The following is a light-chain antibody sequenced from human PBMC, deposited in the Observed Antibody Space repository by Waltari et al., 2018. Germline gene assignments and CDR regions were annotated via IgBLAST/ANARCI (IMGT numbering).Light chain of an antibody. CDR3: CSYAGSSTFGV. J-gene: IGLJ3*02. Sequence: QSALPQPASVPGSPGQSVTISCTVTSRDVGSCKLVSWYQHSPGKAPKLMIYEGSKRPSGVSNRFSGSKSGNTASLTICGLQAEDEADYYCCSYAGSSTFGVFGGGTKLTVL. CDR1: SRDVGSCKL. V-gene: IGLV2-23*03. CDR2: EGS.